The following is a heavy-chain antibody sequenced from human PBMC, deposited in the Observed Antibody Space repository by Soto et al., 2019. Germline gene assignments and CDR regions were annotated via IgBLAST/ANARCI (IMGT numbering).Heavy chain of an antibody. V-gene: IGHV3-30-3*01. D-gene: IGHD2-15*01. Sequence: QVQLVESGGGVVQPGRSLRLSCAASGFTFSSYAMHWVRQAPGKGLEWVAVISYDGSNKYYADSVKGRFTISRDNSKNTLYLRMHSLRAEDTAVYYCARGYCSGGSCNRYNWFDPWGQGTLVTVSS. CDR1: GFTFSSYA. CDR2: ISYDGSNK. CDR3: ARGYCSGGSCNRYNWFDP. J-gene: IGHJ5*02.